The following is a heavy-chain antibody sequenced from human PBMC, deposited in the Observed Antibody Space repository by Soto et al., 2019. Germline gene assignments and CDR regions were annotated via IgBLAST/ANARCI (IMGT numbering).Heavy chain of an antibody. J-gene: IGHJ4*02. V-gene: IGHV3-11*06. CDR2: SSNSGSFT. D-gene: IGHD3-10*02. CDR3: ARSVDNHNVLHY. CDR1: GFTFSDYY. Sequence: QVQLVESGGDLVKPGGSLRLSCEGSGFTFSDYYMSWIRQAPGRGLEWISYSSNSGSFTRYSDSVKGRFSASRNNTKNFLFLQMNSLRAEDTAVYYCARSVDNHNVLHYWCPGTPGTVSS.